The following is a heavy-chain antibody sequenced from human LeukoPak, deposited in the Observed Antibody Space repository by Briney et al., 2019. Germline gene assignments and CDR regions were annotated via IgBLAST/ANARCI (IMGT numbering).Heavy chain of an antibody. Sequence: GGSLRLSCAASGFTFSSNWMGWVRQAPGKGLEWVSNINEAGNAKYYGDSVTGRFTIARDNAKKLLDLQMNSLRGDDSAVYYCVRDDGSLIGRDWGQGTMVTVSS. CDR3: VRDDGSLIGRD. J-gene: IGHJ3*01. V-gene: IGHV3-7*01. CDR1: GFTFSSNW. D-gene: IGHD2/OR15-2a*01. CDR2: INEAGNAK.